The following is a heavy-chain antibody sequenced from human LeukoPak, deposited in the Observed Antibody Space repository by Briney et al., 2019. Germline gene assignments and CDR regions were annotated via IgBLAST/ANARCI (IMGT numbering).Heavy chain of an antibody. CDR3: ARVSILTGYYKGDY. Sequence: ASVKVSCKASGYTFTGYYMHWVRQAPGQGLEWMGRINPNSGGTNYAQRFQGRVTMTRDTSISTAYMELSRLRSDDTAVDYCARVSILTGYYKGDYWGQGTLVTVSS. D-gene: IGHD3-9*01. CDR1: GYTFTGYY. CDR2: INPNSGGT. J-gene: IGHJ4*02. V-gene: IGHV1-2*06.